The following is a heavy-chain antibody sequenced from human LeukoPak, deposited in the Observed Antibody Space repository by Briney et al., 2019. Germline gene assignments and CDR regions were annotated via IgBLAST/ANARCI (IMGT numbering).Heavy chain of an antibody. CDR2: ISDTDDRT. Sequence: GGSLRLSCAASGFTVSSYDMSWVRQAPGKGLEWVSAISDTDDRTYYADSVKGRFTISRDNSKNTLYLQMNSLRGEDAAVYYCAKVTWSTAGTTPYVCWGQGNLVTVSS. CDR3: AKVTWSTAGTTPYVC. D-gene: IGHD1-1*01. V-gene: IGHV3-23*01. CDR1: GFTVSSYD. J-gene: IGHJ4*02.